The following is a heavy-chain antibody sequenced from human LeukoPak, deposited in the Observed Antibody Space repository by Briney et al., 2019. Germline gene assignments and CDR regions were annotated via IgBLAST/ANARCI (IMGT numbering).Heavy chain of an antibody. D-gene: IGHD5-18*01. CDR2: INTNTGGT. V-gene: IGHV1-2*06. CDR1: GYSFTGYY. J-gene: IGHJ3*02. CDR3: ARDLGYNYGYAFDI. Sequence: ASVKVSCKTSGYSFTGYYMHWVRQAPGQGPEWMGRINTNTGGTNYAQRFQGRVTVTRDTSISTAYMDLSRLRSDDTAVYYCARDLGYNYGYAFDIWGQGTMVTVSS.